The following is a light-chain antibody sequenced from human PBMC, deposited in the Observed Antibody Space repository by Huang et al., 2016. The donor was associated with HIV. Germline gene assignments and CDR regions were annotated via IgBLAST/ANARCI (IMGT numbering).Light chain of an antibody. V-gene: IGKV3-11*01. CDR3: QLHSNRPPLYT. CDR2: DAS. Sequence: EIVLTQSPATLSLSPGERATLSCRASQSISNSLAWYQQKNGPAPRLLIYDASHRATGIPARFSGSGSGTDFTLTISSLALEDFAVYYCQLHSNRPPLYTFGQGTKLEIK. CDR1: QSISNS. J-gene: IGKJ2*01.